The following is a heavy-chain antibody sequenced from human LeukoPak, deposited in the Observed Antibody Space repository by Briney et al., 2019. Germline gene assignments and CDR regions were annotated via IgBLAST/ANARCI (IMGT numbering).Heavy chain of an antibody. CDR2: IYYSGST. CDR1: GGSISSGGYY. V-gene: IGHV4-31*03. J-gene: IGHJ6*02. D-gene: IGHD4-23*01. CDR3: ARVTPSHYYYSMDV. Sequence: SQTLSLTCTVSGGSISSGGYYWSWIRQHPGKGLEWIGYIYYSGSTYYNPSLKSRVAISVDTSKNQFSLKLSSVTAADTAVYYCARVTPSHYYYSMDVWGQGTTVTVSS.